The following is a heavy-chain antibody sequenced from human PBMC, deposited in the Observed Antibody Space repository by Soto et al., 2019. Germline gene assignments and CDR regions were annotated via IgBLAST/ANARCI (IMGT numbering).Heavy chain of an antibody. D-gene: IGHD6-19*01. V-gene: IGHV4-31*03. CDR3: ARDSHHPHSSGWYPPYGMDV. CDR2: IYYSGST. J-gene: IGHJ6*02. CDR1: GGSISSGGYY. Sequence: SETLSLTCTVSGGSISSGGYYWSWIRQHPGKGLEWIGYIYYSGSTYYNPSLKSRVTISVDTSKNQFSLKLSSVTAADTAVYYCARDSHHPHSSGWYPPYGMDVWGQGTTVTVSS.